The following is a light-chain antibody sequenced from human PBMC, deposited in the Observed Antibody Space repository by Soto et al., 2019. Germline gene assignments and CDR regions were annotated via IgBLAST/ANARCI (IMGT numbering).Light chain of an antibody. J-gene: IGLJ1*01. CDR2: EVS. V-gene: IGLV2-14*01. Sequence: QSLLTQPASVSVSPGQSITISCTGTSSDVGGYNYVSWYQQHPGKAPKLMIYEVSNRPSGVSDRFSGSKSGNTASLTISGLQAEDEADYYCGSDTSRRIDVFGAGTKVTFL. CDR1: SSDVGGYNY. CDR3: GSDTSRRIDV.